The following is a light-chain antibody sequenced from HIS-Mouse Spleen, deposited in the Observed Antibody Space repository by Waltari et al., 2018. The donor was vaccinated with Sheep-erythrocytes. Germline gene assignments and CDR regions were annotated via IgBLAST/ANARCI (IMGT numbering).Light chain of an antibody. Sequence: DIVMTQSPDSLAVSLGERATINCKSSQSVLYSSNNKNYLAWYQQKPGQPPKLLIYWASTREYGVPDRLSGSGSGTDFTLTISSLQAEDVAVYYCQQYYSTLTFGGGTKVEIK. CDR2: WAS. V-gene: IGKV4-1*01. CDR3: QQYYSTLT. CDR1: QSVLYSSNNKNY. J-gene: IGKJ4*01.